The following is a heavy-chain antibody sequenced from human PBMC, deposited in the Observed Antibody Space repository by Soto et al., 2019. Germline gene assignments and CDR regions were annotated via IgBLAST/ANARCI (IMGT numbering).Heavy chain of an antibody. CDR2: IYSGGST. J-gene: IGHJ4*01. Sequence: GSLRLSCAASGFTVSSNYMSWVRQAPGKGLEWVSVIYSGGSTYYADSVKGRFTISRDNSKNTLYLQMNSLRAEDTAVYYCARRSSGSGHFDYWGHGTLVTVSS. D-gene: IGHD6-19*01. CDR1: GFTVSSNY. V-gene: IGHV3-53*01. CDR3: ARRSSGSGHFDY.